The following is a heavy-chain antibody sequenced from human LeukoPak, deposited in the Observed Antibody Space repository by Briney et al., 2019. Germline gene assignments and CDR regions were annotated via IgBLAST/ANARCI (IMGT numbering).Heavy chain of an antibody. CDR1: GGSIRSTIYY. V-gene: IGHV4-39*01. D-gene: IGHD1-26*01. J-gene: IGHJ4*02. CDR2: ISYSGST. Sequence: KASETLSLTCPVSGGSIRSTIYYWGWIRQPPGKGLEWIGSISYSGSTYYNPSHKSRVTISVDTSKNQFSLKLNSVTAADTAVYFCASHRGQWELPRYYFDYWGQGTLVTVSS. CDR3: ASHRGQWELPRYYFDY.